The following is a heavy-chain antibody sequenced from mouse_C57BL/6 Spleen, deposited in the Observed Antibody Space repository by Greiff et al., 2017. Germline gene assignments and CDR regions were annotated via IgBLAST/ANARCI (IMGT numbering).Heavy chain of an antibody. D-gene: IGHD2-4*01. CDR1: GYTFTNYW. Sequence: VQLQQSGAELVRPGTSVKMSCKASGYTFTNYWIGWAKQRPGHGLEWIGDIYPGGGYTNYNEKFKGKATLTADKSSSTAYMPFSSLTSEDSAMYYCARRWIYYDYDGGSFDDWGQGTTLTVSS. J-gene: IGHJ2*01. CDR3: ARRWIYYDYDGGSFDD. CDR2: IYPGGGYT. V-gene: IGHV1-63*01.